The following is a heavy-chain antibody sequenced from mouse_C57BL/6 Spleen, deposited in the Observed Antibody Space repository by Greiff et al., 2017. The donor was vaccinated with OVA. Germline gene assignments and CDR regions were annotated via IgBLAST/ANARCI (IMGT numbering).Heavy chain of an antibody. V-gene: IGHV5-17*01. CDR3: ARHYDYDGWYFDV. D-gene: IGHD2-4*01. J-gene: IGHJ1*03. CDR2: ISSGSSTI. CDR1: GFTFSDYG. Sequence: EVQRVESGGGLVKPGGSLKLSCAASGFTFSDYGMHWVRQAPEKGLEWVAYISSGSSTIYYADTVKGRFTISRDNAKNTLFLQMTSLRSEDTAMYYCARHYDYDGWYFDVWGTGTTVTVSS.